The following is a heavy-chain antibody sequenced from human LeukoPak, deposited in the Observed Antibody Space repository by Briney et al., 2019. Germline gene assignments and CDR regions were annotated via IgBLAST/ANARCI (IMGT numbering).Heavy chain of an antibody. D-gene: IGHD6-6*01. CDR3: ARAARPGFDY. CDR1: GFTFSTSW. J-gene: IGHJ4*02. CDR2: INSDGSTI. Sequence: GGSLRLSCAASGFTFSTSWVHWVRQAPGKGLVWVSRINSDGSTIDYADSVKGRFTISRDNAKNSLYLQMNSLRAEDTAVYYCARAARPGFDYWGQGTLVTVSS. V-gene: IGHV3-74*01.